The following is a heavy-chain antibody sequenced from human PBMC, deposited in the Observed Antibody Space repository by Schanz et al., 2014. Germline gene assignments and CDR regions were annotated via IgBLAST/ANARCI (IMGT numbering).Heavy chain of an antibody. CDR2: VNSDGSTT. V-gene: IGHV3-74*01. CDR3: AREEGYGYGPGAFDI. D-gene: IGHD5-18*01. Sequence: VQLVESGGGLVKPGGSLRLSCAASGFTFSSYWMLWVRQAPGKGLVWVSRVNSDGSTTTYADSVKGRFTISRDNSKNTLSLQMNSLRAEDTAVYYCAREEGYGYGPGAFDIWGQGTMVTVSS. CDR1: GFTFSSYW. J-gene: IGHJ3*02.